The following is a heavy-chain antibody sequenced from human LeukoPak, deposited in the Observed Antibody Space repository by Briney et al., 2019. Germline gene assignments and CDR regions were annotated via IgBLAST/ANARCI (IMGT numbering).Heavy chain of an antibody. CDR3: ARLRGPYRAFDI. CDR1: EYSFPNYY. D-gene: IGHD2-2*01. J-gene: IGHJ3*02. CDR2: IYPGDPDT. V-gene: IGHV5-51*01. Sequence: GESLQISCKHSEYSFPNYYIGWVLQLPAQSLESMGIIYPGDPDTRYSPSFQGQVSISADKSISTAYLQWSSLKASDTAMYYCARLRGPYRAFDIWGQGTMVTVSS.